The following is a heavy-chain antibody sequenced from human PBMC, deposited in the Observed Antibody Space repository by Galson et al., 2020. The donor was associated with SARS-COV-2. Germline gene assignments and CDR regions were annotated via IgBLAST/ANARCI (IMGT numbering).Heavy chain of an antibody. CDR1: GGSLSSSTYY. J-gene: IGHJ3*02. CDR3: ARAERITSWSHDAFDI. D-gene: IGHD2-2*01. Sequence: SQTLSLTCTVSGGSLSSSTYYWGWIRQPPGKGLEWIGSIYYSGSTFYNPSLKSRVTISVDTSKSQFSLRLTSVTAADTAVYYCARAERITSWSHDAFDIWGQGTMVSVSS. CDR2: IYYSGST. V-gene: IGHV4-39*07.